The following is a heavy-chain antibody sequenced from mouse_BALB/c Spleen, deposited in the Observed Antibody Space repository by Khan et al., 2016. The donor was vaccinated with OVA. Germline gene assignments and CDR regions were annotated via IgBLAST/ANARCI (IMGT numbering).Heavy chain of an antibody. CDR1: GYTFTSHT. Sequence: VQLQESGAELARPGASVKMSCKASGYTFTSHTMHWVKQRPGQGLEWIGYINPRSGYTNYNQKFNDKATLTADKSSSTAYMQLSSLTSEDSAGYYCARRTTEYAMDYWGQGTSVTVSS. CDR3: ARRTTEYAMDY. D-gene: IGHD2-14*01. V-gene: IGHV1-4*01. CDR2: INPRSGYT. J-gene: IGHJ4*01.